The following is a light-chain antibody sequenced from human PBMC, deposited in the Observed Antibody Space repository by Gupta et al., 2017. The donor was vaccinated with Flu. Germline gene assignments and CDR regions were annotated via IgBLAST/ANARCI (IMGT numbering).Light chain of an antibody. V-gene: IGLV3-25*03. Sequence: GQTARITCSGDALPNQYAYWYQQKPGQAPVLVIYKDSERPSGIPERFSGSSSGTTLTLTISGVQAEDEADYYCQSADSSGTSRVFGGGTKL. CDR3: QSADSSGTSRV. J-gene: IGLJ3*02. CDR2: KDS. CDR1: ALPNQY.